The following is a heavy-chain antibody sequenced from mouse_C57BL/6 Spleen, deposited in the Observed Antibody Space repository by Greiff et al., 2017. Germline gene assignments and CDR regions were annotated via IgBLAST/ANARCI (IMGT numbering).Heavy chain of an antibody. CDR3: ARGTGYWYFDV. V-gene: IGHV1-80*01. Sequence: QVQLQQPGAELVKPGASVKLSCKASGYTFTSYWMHWVKQRPGKGLEWIGQIYPGDGDTNYNGKFKGKATLTADKSSSTAYMQLSSLTSEDSAVYFCARGTGYWYFDVWGTGTTVTVSS. J-gene: IGHJ1*03. CDR1: GYTFTSYW. D-gene: IGHD4-1*01. CDR2: IYPGDGDT.